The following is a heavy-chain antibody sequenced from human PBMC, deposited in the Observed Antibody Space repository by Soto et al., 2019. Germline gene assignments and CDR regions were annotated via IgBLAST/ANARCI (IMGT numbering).Heavy chain of an antibody. Sequence: EVPLVESGGGLVEPGGSLRLSCAASGFTFSDHYMDWVRQAPGKGLEWIGRVRNKANSYTTEYAASVRGRFTVSRDDSKNSLYLQMNSLKTEDTAMYYCVRNLASGGTYYFDYWGQGTLVTVSS. V-gene: IGHV3-72*01. J-gene: IGHJ4*02. CDR3: VRNLASGGTYYFDY. CDR1: GFTFSDHY. D-gene: IGHD2-15*01. CDR2: VRNKANSYTT.